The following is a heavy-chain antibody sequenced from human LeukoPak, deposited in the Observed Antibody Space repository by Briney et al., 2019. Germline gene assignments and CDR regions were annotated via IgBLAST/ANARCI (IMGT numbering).Heavy chain of an antibody. CDR1: GYTFTSYG. CDR2: ISAYNGNT. Sequence: GASVKVSCKASGYTFTSYGISWVRQAPGQGLEWMGRISAYNGNTNYAQKLQGRVTMTTDTSTSTAYMELRSLRSDDTAVYYCARLYYDILTGYFYTPLYYFDYWGQGTLVTVSS. V-gene: IGHV1-18*01. CDR3: ARLYYDILTGYFYTPLYYFDY. J-gene: IGHJ4*02. D-gene: IGHD3-9*01.